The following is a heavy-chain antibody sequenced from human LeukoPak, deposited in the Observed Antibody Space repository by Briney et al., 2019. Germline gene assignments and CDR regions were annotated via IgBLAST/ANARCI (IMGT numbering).Heavy chain of an antibody. D-gene: IGHD7-27*01. Sequence: GGSLRLSCAASGFTFSSYSMNWVRQAPGKGLEWVSYISSSSSTIHYADSVKGRFTIFRDNAKNSLYLQMNSLRAEDTAVYYCARDLGPDSDYWGQGTLVTVSS. J-gene: IGHJ4*02. CDR1: GFTFSSYS. V-gene: IGHV3-48*01. CDR2: ISSSSSTI. CDR3: ARDLGPDSDY.